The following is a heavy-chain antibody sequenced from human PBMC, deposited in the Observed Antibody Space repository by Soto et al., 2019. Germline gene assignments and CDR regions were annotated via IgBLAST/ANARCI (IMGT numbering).Heavy chain of an antibody. CDR2: INPSGGST. V-gene: IGHV1-46*01. D-gene: IGHD5-12*01. CDR1: GYTFTSYY. J-gene: IGHJ3*02. CDR3: ARSLSRDGYKPNDAFDI. Sequence: ASVKVSCKASGYTFTSYYMHWVRQAPGQGLEWMGIINPSGGSTSYAQKFQGRVTMTRDTSTSTVYMELSSLRSEDTAVYYCARSLSRDGYKPNDAFDIWGQGTMFTVSS.